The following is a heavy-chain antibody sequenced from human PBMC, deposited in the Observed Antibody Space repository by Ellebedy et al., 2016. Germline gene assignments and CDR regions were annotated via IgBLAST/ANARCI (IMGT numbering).Heavy chain of an antibody. Sequence: ASVTVSCXASGYTFTYRYLHWVRQAPGQGLEWMGIINPSGCSTSYAQKFQGRVTMTEDTSTDTAYMELSSLRSEDTAVYYCATGIRLGTDYWGQGTLVTVSS. V-gene: IGHV1-46*01. J-gene: IGHJ4*02. CDR2: INPSGCST. CDR1: GYTFTYRY. D-gene: IGHD3-16*01. CDR3: ATGIRLGTDY.